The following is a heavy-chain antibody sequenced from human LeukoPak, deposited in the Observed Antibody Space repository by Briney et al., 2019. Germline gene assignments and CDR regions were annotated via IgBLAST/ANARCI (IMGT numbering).Heavy chain of an antibody. CDR1: GGSLSGYL. V-gene: IGHV4-34*01. Sequence: SETLSLTCVVYGGSLSGYLWTWIRQPPEKGLEWIGEIKHSGSTNYNPSLKSRVDMSVDLSANHFSLQLSSVTAADTAIYYCARRSSTATDFWGQGTLVIVSS. CDR2: IKHSGST. J-gene: IGHJ4*02. CDR3: ARRSSTATDF.